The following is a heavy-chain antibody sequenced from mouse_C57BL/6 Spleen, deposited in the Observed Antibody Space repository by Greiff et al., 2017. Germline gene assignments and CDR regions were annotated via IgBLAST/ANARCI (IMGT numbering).Heavy chain of an antibody. Sequence: VQLQQPGAELVKPGASVKLSCKASGYTFTSYWMHWVKQRPGQGLEWIGMIYPNSGSTNYNEKFKSKATLTVDKSSSTAYMQHSSLTSEDSAVYYCARRGNMYYYDGGYAMDYWGQGTSVTVSS. V-gene: IGHV1-64*01. CDR3: ARRGNMYYYDGGYAMDY. J-gene: IGHJ4*01. D-gene: IGHD1-1*02. CDR2: IYPNSGST. CDR1: GYTFTSYW.